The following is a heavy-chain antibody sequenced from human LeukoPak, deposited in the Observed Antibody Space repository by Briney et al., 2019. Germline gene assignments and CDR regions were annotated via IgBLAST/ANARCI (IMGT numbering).Heavy chain of an antibody. Sequence: PGGSLRLSCAASGFTFSDYYMSWIRQAPGKGLEWVSYISSSGSTIYYADSVKGRFTISRDNAKNSLYLQMNSLRAEDTAVYYCAREDPQTTVPEGMDVWGHGTTVIVSS. D-gene: IGHD4-17*01. J-gene: IGHJ6*02. CDR1: GFTFSDYY. V-gene: IGHV3-11*01. CDR2: ISSSGSTI. CDR3: AREDPQTTVPEGMDV.